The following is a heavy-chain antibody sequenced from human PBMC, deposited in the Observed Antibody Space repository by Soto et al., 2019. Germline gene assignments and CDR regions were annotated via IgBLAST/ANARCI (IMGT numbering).Heavy chain of an antibody. CDR2: IYYSGST. D-gene: IGHD1-20*01. V-gene: IGHV4-39*01. Sequence: PSETLSLTCTVSGGSISSSSYYWGWIRQPPGKGLEWIGSIYYSGSTYYNPSLKSRVTISVDTSKNQFSLKLSSVTAADTAVYYCARHGSSPSKVYDPQLDYWGQGTLVTVSS. CDR1: GGSISSSSYY. J-gene: IGHJ4*02. CDR3: ARHGSSPSKVYDPQLDY.